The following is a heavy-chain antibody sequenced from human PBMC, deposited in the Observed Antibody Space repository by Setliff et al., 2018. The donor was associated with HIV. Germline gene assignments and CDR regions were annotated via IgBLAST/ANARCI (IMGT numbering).Heavy chain of an antibody. J-gene: IGHJ5*02. CDR3: LLPCTSGWHNWADP. D-gene: IGHD2-8*01. V-gene: IGHV3-73*01. CDR1: GFTFSGAE. CDR2: IRSKADKYAT. Sequence: PGESLKISCAASGFTFSGAEIHWVRQASGKGLGWVGRIRSKADKYATDYGASAKGRFIISRDDSKKTAYLQMSSLRAEDTAMYYCLLPCTSGWHNWADPWGQGTLVTVSS.